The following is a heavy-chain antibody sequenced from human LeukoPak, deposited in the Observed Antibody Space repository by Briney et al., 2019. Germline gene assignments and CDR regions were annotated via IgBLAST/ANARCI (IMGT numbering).Heavy chain of an antibody. V-gene: IGHV4-34*01. D-gene: IGHD2-15*01. CDR1: GGSFSGYY. CDR2: INHSGST. CDR3: ARWIVEEYYYYYGMDV. Sequence: SETMSLTCAVYGGSFSGYYWSWVRQPPRKGLEWIGEINHSGSTNYNPSPKRRVTISVDTPKNQFSLKLSSVTAADTAVYCCARWIVEEYYYYYGMDVWGQGTTVTVSS. J-gene: IGHJ6*02.